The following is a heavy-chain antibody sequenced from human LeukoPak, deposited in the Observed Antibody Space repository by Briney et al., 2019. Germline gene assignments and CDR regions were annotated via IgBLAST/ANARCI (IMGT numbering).Heavy chain of an antibody. D-gene: IGHD6-13*01. CDR2: IWYDGSIQ. V-gene: IGHV3-33*06. J-gene: IGHJ4*02. CDR1: GFTFSSYG. Sequence: GGSLRLSCAASGFTFSSYGMHWVRQAPGKGLEWVAAIWYDGSIQYYADSVKGRFTISRDNSKNTLYLQMNSLRAEDTALYYCAKRPEYSSTWYYFDYWGQGTLVTVSS. CDR3: AKRPEYSSTWYYFDY.